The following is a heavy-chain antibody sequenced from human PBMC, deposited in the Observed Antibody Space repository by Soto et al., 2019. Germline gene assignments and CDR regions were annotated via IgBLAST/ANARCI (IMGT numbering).Heavy chain of an antibody. V-gene: IGHV3-23*01. CDR1: GFTFSNYG. Sequence: EVQLLESGGGLIQPGGSLRLSCEASGFTFSNYGMTWVRLAPGKGLEWVSTISGRGGRTFYADPVKGRFTISRDNSKNTLYLHMNSLRAEDTAVYYCAKEMIASTLADFFDYWGQGTLVTVSS. D-gene: IGHD2-21*01. CDR3: AKEMIASTLADFFDY. J-gene: IGHJ4*02. CDR2: ISGRGGRT.